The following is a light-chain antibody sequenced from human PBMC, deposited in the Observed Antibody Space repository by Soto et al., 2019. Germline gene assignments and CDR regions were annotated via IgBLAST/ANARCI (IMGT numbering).Light chain of an antibody. CDR2: EVN. CDR1: SSDVGSYNL. CDR3: CSYAGSSTYV. V-gene: IGLV2-23*02. Sequence: QSALTQPASVSGSPGQSITISCTGPSSDVGSYNLVSWYQHHPGKAPKLMIFEVNKRPSGVSNRFSGSKSGNTASLTISGLQAEDEPDYYCCSYAGSSTYVSGGGTKVTVL. J-gene: IGLJ1*01.